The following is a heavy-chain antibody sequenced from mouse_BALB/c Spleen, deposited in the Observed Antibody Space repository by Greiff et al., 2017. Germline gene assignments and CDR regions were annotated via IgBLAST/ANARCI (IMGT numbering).Heavy chain of an antibody. CDR1: GYTFTSYW. CDR2: INPSTGYT. D-gene: IGHD2-14*01. J-gene: IGHJ4*01. CDR3: ARDDRSYAMDY. V-gene: IGHV1-7*01. Sequence: VKLQESGAELAKPGASVKMSCKASGYTFTSYWMHWVKQRPGQGLEWIGYINPSTGYTEYNQKFKDKATLTADKSSSTAYMQLSSLTSEDSAVYYCARDDRSYAMDYWGQGTSVTVSS.